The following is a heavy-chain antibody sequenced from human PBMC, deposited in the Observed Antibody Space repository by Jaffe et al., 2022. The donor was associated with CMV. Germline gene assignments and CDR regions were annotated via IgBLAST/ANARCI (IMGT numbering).Heavy chain of an antibody. CDR3: ARGGAIPLTTNYWYFDL. D-gene: IGHD1-26*01. J-gene: IGHJ2*01. CDR1: GGTFRSHS. Sequence: QVQLVQSGAEVKKPGSSVKVSCQVSGGTFRSHSVSWVRQAPGQGLELMGGFVPMFGTATYARKFSGRITITADESTHTVDMELRGLTSDDTALYFCARGGAIPLTTNYWYFDLWGRGTLITVSS. V-gene: IGHV1-69*01. CDR2: FVPMFGTA.